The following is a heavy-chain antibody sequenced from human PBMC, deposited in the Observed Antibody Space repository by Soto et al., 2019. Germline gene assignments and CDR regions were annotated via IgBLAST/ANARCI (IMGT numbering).Heavy chain of an antibody. CDR3: AGTFMVRGLIYYYMGV. J-gene: IGHJ6*03. CDR1: GFTVSSNY. V-gene: IGHV3-66*01. D-gene: IGHD3-10*01. CDR2: IDSGDIT. Sequence: GGSLRLSCAASGFTVSSNYMSWVRQAPGKGLEWVSVIDSGDITYYAGSVKDRFTISRDSSKDTLYLQMNSLRAEDTAVYYCAGTFMVRGLIYYYMGVWGKGTTVTVSS.